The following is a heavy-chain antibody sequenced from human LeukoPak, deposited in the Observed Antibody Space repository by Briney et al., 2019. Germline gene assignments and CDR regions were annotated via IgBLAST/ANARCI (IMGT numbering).Heavy chain of an antibody. CDR1: GGSVSSGSYY. J-gene: IGHJ4*02. Sequence: SETLSLTCTVSGGSVSSGSYYWSWIRQPPGKGPEWIGYIYSSGSTNYKPSLKSRVTISKDTSKNQFSLKLTSVTAADTAVYYCARGSSISWSPYYFEYWGQGTLVTVSS. CDR2: IYSSGST. V-gene: IGHV4-61*01. CDR3: ARGSSISWSPYYFEY. D-gene: IGHD6-13*01.